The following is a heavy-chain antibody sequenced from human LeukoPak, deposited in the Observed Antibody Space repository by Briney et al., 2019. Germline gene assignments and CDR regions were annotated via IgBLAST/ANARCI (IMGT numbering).Heavy chain of an antibody. CDR1: GYTFTSYG. V-gene: IGHV1-8*03. CDR2: MYPNSGNT. D-gene: IGHD1-26*01. CDR3: ARGIVGATLYYYYYYYMDV. Sequence: ASVKVSCKASGYTFTSYGISWVLQAPGQALEWMGWMYPNSGNTGYAQKFQGRVTITRNTSISTAYMELSSLRSEDTAVYYCARGIVGATLYYYYYYYMDVWGKGTTVTVSS. J-gene: IGHJ6*03.